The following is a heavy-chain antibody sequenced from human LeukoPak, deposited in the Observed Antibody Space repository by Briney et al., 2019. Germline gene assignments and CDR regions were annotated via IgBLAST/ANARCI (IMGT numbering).Heavy chain of an antibody. CDR2: TRNKLRESRT. CDR3: CRDGGDSYLSAFDF. Sequence: GGSLRLSCAASGFTVSDYHIDWVRQAPGKGLEWIGRTRNKLRESRTEYVASVNGRFTISRDDSHNSVYLQMDSLKSEDTAVYLCCRDGGDSYLSAFDFWGQGTMVTVST. D-gene: IGHD3-16*01. CDR1: GFTVSDYH. J-gene: IGHJ3*01. V-gene: IGHV3-72*01.